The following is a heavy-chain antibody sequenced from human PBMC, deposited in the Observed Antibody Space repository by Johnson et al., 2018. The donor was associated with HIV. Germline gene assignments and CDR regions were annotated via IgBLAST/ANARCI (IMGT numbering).Heavy chain of an antibody. J-gene: IGHJ3*02. D-gene: IGHD1-14*01. Sequence: VQLVESGGGVVQPGRSLRLSCAASGFTFSSYAMHWVRQAPGKGLEWVAVISYDGSNKYYADSVKGRFTISRDNAKNSLYLQMNSLRAEDTAVYYCARDAHRTDDAFDIWGQGTMVTVSS. V-gene: IGHV3-30*04. CDR3: ARDAHRTDDAFDI. CDR2: ISYDGSNK. CDR1: GFTFSSYA.